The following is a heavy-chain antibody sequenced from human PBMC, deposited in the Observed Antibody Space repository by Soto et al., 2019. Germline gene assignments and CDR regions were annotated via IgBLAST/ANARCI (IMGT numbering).Heavy chain of an antibody. V-gene: IGHV3-13*01. CDR2: IGTAGDT. D-gene: IGHD3-10*01. CDR1: GFTFSRYD. Sequence: PGGSLRLSCAASGFTFSRYDMHWVRQVTGKGLEWVSGIGTAGDTYYPGSVKGRFTISRENAKNSVYLQMNSLRAGDTAVYYCARGFGEALQTIMDVWGQGTTVTVSS. CDR3: ARGFGEALQTIMDV. J-gene: IGHJ6*02.